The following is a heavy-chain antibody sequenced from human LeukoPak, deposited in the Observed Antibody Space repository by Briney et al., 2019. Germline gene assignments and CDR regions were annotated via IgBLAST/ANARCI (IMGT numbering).Heavy chain of an antibody. D-gene: IGHD3-22*01. CDR2: ISPYNDNT. V-gene: IGHV1-18*01. CDR1: GYTFTSYG. Sequence: ASVKVSCKASGYTFTSYGISWVRQAPGQGLEWMGWISPYNDNTNYAQKFQGRVTMTTDTSTSTAYMELRSLRSDDTAVYYCARGGHYRTHYYDSSGDYWGQGTLVTVSS. CDR3: ARGGHYRTHYYDSSGDY. J-gene: IGHJ4*02.